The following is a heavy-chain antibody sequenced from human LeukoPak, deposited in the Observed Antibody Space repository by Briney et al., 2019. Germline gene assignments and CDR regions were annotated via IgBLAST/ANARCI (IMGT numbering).Heavy chain of an antibody. V-gene: IGHV3-43*02. CDR1: GFTFDDYA. CDR3: AKDGEDLRSRIAVAGNNWFDP. D-gene: IGHD6-19*01. CDR2: ISGDGGST. Sequence: PGGSLRLSCAASGFTFDDYAMHWVRQAPGKGLEWVSLISGDGGSTYYADSVKGRFTISRDNSKNSLYLQMNSLRTEDTALYYCAKDGEDLRSRIAVAGNNWFDPWGQGTLVTVSS. J-gene: IGHJ5*02.